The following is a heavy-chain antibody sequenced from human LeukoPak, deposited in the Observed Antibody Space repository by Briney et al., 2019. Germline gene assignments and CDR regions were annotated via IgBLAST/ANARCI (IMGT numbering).Heavy chain of an antibody. J-gene: IGHJ6*02. CDR3: ARRPYYDSSGSQNYYGMDV. CDR1: GGSISSSSYY. V-gene: IGHV4-39*01. D-gene: IGHD3-22*01. Sequence: SETLSLTCTVSGGSISSSSYYWGWIRQPPGKGLEWIGSIYYSGSTYYNPSLKSRVTISVDTSKNQFSLKLSSVTAADTAVYYCARRPYYDSSGSQNYYGMDVWGQGTTVTVSS. CDR2: IYYSGST.